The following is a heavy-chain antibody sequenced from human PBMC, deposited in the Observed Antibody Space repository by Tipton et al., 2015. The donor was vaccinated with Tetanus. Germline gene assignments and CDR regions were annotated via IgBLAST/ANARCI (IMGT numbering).Heavy chain of an antibody. CDR2: IFPNGGIT. J-gene: IGHJ3*01. CDR1: GYSFTTYY. D-gene: IGHD4-23*01. V-gene: IGHV1-46*01. Sequence: QSGPEVKNPGASVKVSCRASGYSFTTYYIHWVRQAPGQGLQWMGVIFPNGGITTYAQKFQGRVTMTRDTSTNKVYMELRTLRSEDTAVYYCARGAPGGNPPFDWGQGTRVTVSS. CDR3: ARGAPGGNPPFD.